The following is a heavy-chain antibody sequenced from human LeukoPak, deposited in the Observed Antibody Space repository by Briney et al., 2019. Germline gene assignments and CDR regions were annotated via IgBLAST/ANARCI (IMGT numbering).Heavy chain of an antibody. J-gene: IGHJ5*02. CDR2: IYYSGST. D-gene: IGHD3-3*01. CDR3: ARRFFDL. CDR1: GGSISSSSYY. V-gene: IGHV4-39*01. Sequence: PSETLSVTCTVSGGSISSSSYYWGWIRQPPGKGLEWIGSIYYSGSTYYNPSLKSRVTISVDTSKNQFSLKLSSVTAADTAVYYCARRFFDLWGQGTLVTVSS.